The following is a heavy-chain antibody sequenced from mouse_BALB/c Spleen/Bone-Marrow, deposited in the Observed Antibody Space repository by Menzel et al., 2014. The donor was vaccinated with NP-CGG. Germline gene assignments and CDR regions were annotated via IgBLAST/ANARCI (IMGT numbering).Heavy chain of an antibody. D-gene: IGHD1-1*01. Sequence: EVKLMESGAELVKPGASVKLSCTASGFNIKDTYMHWVKQRPEQGLEWFGRIDPANGNIKYDPKFQGKATITADTSSNTAYLQLSSLTSEDTAVYYWAPYYYGRWFANWGQGTLVTVSA. V-gene: IGHV14-3*02. J-gene: IGHJ3*01. CDR1: GFNIKDTY. CDR3: APYYYGRWFAN. CDR2: IDPANGNI.